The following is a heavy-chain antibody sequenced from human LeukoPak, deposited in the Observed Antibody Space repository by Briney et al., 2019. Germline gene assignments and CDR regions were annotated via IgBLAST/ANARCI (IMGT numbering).Heavy chain of an antibody. J-gene: IGHJ4*02. CDR3: AKGYSTGGYSQDYFDY. D-gene: IGHD2-15*01. CDR1: GDSISSYY. CDR2: IYYSGST. V-gene: IGHV4-59*01. Sequence: PSETLSLTCTVSGDSISSYYWSWIRQPPGKGLEWIGYIYYSGSTNYNPSLKSRVTISVDTSKNQFSLKLSSVTAADTAVYYCAKGYSTGGYSQDYFDYWGQGALVTVSS.